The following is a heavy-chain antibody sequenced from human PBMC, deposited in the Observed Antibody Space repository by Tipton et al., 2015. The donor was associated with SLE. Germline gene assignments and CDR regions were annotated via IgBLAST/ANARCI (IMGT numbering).Heavy chain of an antibody. CDR2: IYTSGST. Sequence: LRLSCTVSGGSISSGSYYWSWIRQPAGKGLEWIGHIYTSGSTNYNPSLKSRVTISVDTSKNQFSLKLSSVTAADTAVYYCARERRHSSSRVEDAFDIWGQGTMVTVSS. CDR1: GGSISSGSYY. D-gene: IGHD6-13*01. CDR3: ARERRHSSSRVEDAFDI. J-gene: IGHJ3*02. V-gene: IGHV4-61*09.